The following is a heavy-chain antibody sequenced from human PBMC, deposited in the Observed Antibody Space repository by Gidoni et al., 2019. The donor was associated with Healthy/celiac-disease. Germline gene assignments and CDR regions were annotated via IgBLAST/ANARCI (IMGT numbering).Heavy chain of an antibody. V-gene: IGHV3-15*01. D-gene: IGHD3-9*01. CDR2: IKSKTDGGTT. J-gene: IGHJ4*02. CDR1: GFTFSNAW. CDR3: TTGTIFRSDFDY. Sequence: DVQLVESGGVLVKPGGSLRLSCAASGFTFSNAWMSWVRQAPGKGLEWVGRIKSKTDGGTTDYAAPVKGRFTISRDESKNTLYLQMNSLKTEDTAVYYCTTGTIFRSDFDYWGQGTLVTVSS.